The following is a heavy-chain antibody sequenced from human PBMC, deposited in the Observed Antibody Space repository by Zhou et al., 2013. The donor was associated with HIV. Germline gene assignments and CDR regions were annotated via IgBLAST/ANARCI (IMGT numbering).Heavy chain of an antibody. Sequence: QVQLVQSGAEVKKPGASVKVSCKASGYTFNSYGYGISWVRQAPGQGLEWVGGFDPEDVMTVYAQKFEGRVTLTQDASSDTAYMSMTSLTSDDTAVYYCATIPHLAGGTVDMSAIGGGDYWGREPRSPCPQ. J-gene: IGHJ4*02. CDR2: FDPEDVMT. CDR3: ATIPHLAGGTVDMSAIGGGDY. V-gene: IGHV1-18*01. D-gene: IGHD3-16*01. CDR1: GYTFNSYGYG.